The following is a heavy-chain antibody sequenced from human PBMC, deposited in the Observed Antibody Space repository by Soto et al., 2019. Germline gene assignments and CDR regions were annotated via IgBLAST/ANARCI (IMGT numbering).Heavy chain of an antibody. CDR1: GFTFSSYS. V-gene: IGHV3-21*01. CDR3: ARDRAFGGVD. Sequence: EVQLVESGGGLVKPGGSLRLSCAASGFTFSSYSMNWVRQAPGKGLEWVSSISSSSSYIYYADSVKGRFTISRDNAKNSLYLQMNSRRAEDTAVYYCARDRAFGGVDWGQGTLVTVSS. D-gene: IGHD3-16*01. J-gene: IGHJ4*02. CDR2: ISSSSSYI.